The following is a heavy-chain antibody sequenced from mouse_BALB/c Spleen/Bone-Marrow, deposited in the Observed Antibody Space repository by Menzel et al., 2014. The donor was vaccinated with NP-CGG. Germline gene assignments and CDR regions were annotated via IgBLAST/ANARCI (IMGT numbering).Heavy chain of an antibody. CDR1: GYTFTSYW. CDR3: ARKKSKLGFRFAY. D-gene: IGHD1-2*01. V-gene: IGHV1-61*01. J-gene: IGHJ3*01. CDR2: IDPSDSET. Sequence: VKLVESGAELVRPGASVKLSCKASGYTFTSYWMNWVKQRPGQGLEWIGMIDPSDSETHYNQMFKDKATLTVDKSSSTAYMQLSSLTSEDSAVYYCARKKSKLGFRFAYWGQGTLVTVSA.